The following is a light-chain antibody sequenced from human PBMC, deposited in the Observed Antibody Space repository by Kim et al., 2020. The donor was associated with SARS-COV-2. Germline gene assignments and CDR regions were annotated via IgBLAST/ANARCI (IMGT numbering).Light chain of an antibody. J-gene: IGLJ2*01. Sequence: SYELTQPPSVSVSPGQTASITCAGDKLGDKYAHWYQQKPGQAPVLVIYQDSKRPSGIPERFSGSNSGNTATLTISGTQAMDEADYYCQAWDSAFGGGTQLTVL. CDR2: QDS. CDR1: KLGDKY. CDR3: QAWDSA. V-gene: IGLV3-1*01.